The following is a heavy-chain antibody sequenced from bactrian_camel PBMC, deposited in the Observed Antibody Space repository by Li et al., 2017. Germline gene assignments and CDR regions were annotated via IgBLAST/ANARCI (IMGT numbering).Heavy chain of an antibody. CDR1: AYGYQLSC. CDR2: IEDDGTAT. J-gene: IGHJ4*01. V-gene: IGHV3S6*01. D-gene: IGHD1*01. CDR3: ATDGFVAGRSDRFSPYNY. Sequence: HVQLVESGGGSVQTGGSLRLSCEASAYGYQLSCMGWFRQFPGEECQGLASIEDDGTATYAKSVQGRFTISKDGAKNELYLQMDSLQSDDTALYYCATDGFVAGRSDRFSPYNYWGRGTQVTVS.